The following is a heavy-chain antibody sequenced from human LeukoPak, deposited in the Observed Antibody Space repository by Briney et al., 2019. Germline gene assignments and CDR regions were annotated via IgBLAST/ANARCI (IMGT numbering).Heavy chain of an antibody. CDR2: IKEGGSET. CDR1: GFTFSSYW. CDR3: ARELYSGFRHSPFDY. Sequence: GGSLRLSCAASGFTFSSYWMSWVRQAPGKGLEWVANIKEGGSETYYVESVRGRFTISRGNAKNSLYLQMNSLRAEDTAVYYCARELYSGFRHSPFDYWGQGTLVTVSS. V-gene: IGHV3-7*04. J-gene: IGHJ4*02. D-gene: IGHD5-12*01.